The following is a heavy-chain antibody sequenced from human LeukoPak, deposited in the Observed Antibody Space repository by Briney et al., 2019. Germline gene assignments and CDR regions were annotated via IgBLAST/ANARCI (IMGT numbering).Heavy chain of an antibody. Sequence: ASVKVSCKASGYTFTSYDINWVRQATGQGVEWMGWMNPNSGNTGYAQKFQGRVTMTRNTSISTAYMELSSLRSEDTAVYYCARFSGYDYEYFDYWGQGTLVTVSS. CDR3: ARFSGYDYEYFDY. V-gene: IGHV1-8*01. J-gene: IGHJ4*02. CDR1: GYTFTSYD. D-gene: IGHD5-12*01. CDR2: MNPNSGNT.